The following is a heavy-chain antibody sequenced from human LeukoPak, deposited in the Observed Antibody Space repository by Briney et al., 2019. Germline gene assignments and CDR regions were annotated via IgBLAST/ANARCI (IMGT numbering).Heavy chain of an antibody. Sequence: PGGSLRLSCAASGFTVSSNYVSWVRQAPGKGLEWVSVIYSGGSTYYADSVKGRFTISRDNSKNTLYLQMNSLRAEDTAVYYCARDRYCSGGSCYYFDYWGQGTLVTVSS. CDR3: ARDRYCSGGSCYYFDY. CDR2: IYSGGST. CDR1: GFTVSSNY. J-gene: IGHJ4*02. V-gene: IGHV3-53*01. D-gene: IGHD2-15*01.